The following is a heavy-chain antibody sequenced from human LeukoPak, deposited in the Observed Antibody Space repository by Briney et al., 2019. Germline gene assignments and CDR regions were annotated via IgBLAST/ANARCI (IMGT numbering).Heavy chain of an antibody. J-gene: IGHJ4*02. D-gene: IGHD6-13*01. CDR2: IYYIGST. CDR1: GGSISSSY. CDR3: ARSSRFGLDTYSSSWYPDSGFDY. Sequence: PSETLSLTCTVFGGSISSSYWSWIRQPPGKGLEWIAYIYYIGSTNYNPSLKSRVTISVDTSKNQFSLKLTSVIAADTAVFYCARSSRFGLDTYSSSWYPDSGFDYWGQGTLVTVSS. V-gene: IGHV4-59*01.